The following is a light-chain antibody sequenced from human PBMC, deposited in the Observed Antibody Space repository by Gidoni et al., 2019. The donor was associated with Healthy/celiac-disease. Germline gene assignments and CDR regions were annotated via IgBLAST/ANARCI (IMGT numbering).Light chain of an antibody. CDR1: SSDVGSYNL. V-gene: IGLV2-23*01. CDR3: CSYAGSSIRHWV. CDR2: EGS. J-gene: IGLJ3*02. Sequence: QSALTQPASVSGSPGQSITISCTGTSSDVGSYNLVSWYQQHPGKAPKLMIYEGSKRPSGVSNRFSGSKSGNTASLTISGLQAEDEADYYCCSYAGSSIRHWVFGGGTKLTVL.